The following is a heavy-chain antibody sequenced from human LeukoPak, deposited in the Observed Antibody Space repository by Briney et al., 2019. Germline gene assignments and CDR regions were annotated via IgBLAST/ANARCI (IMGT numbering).Heavy chain of an antibody. D-gene: IGHD3-22*01. V-gene: IGHV4-31*03. CDR3: ARDSSGYHFDY. Sequence: SETLSLTCTASGGSINSADYYWSWIRQHPGKGLEWFGYIYYTGSTYYSPSLKSRVTMSVDTSKNQFSLELSSVTAADTAVYYCARDSSGYHFDYWGQGILVTVSS. CDR1: GGSINSADYY. J-gene: IGHJ4*02. CDR2: IYYTGST.